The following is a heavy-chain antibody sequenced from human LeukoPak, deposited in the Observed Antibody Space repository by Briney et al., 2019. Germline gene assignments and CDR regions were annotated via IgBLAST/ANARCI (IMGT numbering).Heavy chain of an antibody. Sequence: ASVKVSCKASGGTFSSYTISWVLQAPGQGLEWMGRIIPILGIANYAQKFQGRVTITADKSTSTAYMELSSLRSEDTAVYYCARSVVVPAAITYYWYFDLWGRGTLVTVSS. CDR1: GGTFSSYT. CDR2: IIPILGIA. J-gene: IGHJ2*01. CDR3: ARSVVVPAAITYYWYFDL. D-gene: IGHD2-2*02. V-gene: IGHV1-69*02.